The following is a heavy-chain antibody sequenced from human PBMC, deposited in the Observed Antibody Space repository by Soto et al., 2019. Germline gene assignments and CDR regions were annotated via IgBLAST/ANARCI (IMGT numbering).Heavy chain of an antibody. CDR3: ARAGISGYDWYPLYYYYGMDV. CDR1: GFTFSSYW. J-gene: IGHJ6*02. D-gene: IGHD5-12*01. Sequence: PGGSLRLSCAASGFTFSSYWMHWVRQAPGKGLVWVSRINSDGSSTSYADSVKGRFTISRDNAKNTLYLQMNSLRAEDTAVYYCARAGISGYDWYPLYYYYGMDVWGQGTTVTVSS. CDR2: INSDGSST. V-gene: IGHV3-74*01.